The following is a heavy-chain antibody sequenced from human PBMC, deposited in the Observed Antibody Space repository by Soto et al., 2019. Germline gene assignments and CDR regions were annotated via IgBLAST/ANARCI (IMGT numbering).Heavy chain of an antibody. CDR1: GFSLSNARMG. CDR2: IFSNDEK. D-gene: IGHD3-9*01. V-gene: IGHV2-26*01. Sequence: QVTLKESGPVLVKPTETLTLTCTVSGFSLSNARMGVSWIRQPPGKALEWLAHIFSNDEKSYSTSLKSRFTIXKXSSKSQVVLTMTNLDPVDTATYYCALINDILTGFDYWGQGTLVTVSS. J-gene: IGHJ4*02. CDR3: ALINDILTGFDY.